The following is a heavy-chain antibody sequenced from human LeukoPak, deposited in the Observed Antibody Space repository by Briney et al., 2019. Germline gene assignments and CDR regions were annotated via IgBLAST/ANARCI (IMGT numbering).Heavy chain of an antibody. CDR1: GFTFSSYS. Sequence: GGSLRLSCAASGFTFSSYSMNWVRQAPGKGLEWVSSISSSSSYIYYADSVKGRFTISRDNAKNSLYLQMNRLRVEDTAVYYCARVLETDCTGGSCYSGLDYWGQGTLVTVSS. V-gene: IGHV3-21*01. J-gene: IGHJ4*02. CDR2: ISSSSSYI. D-gene: IGHD2-15*01. CDR3: ARVLETDCTGGSCYSGLDY.